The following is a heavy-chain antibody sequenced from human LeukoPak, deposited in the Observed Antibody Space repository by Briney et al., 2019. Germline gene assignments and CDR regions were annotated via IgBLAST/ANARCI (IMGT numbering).Heavy chain of an antibody. CDR3: AKDFVGTGNFRGGDY. V-gene: IGHV3-11*01. Sequence: GGSLRLSCAASRSTFSDYYMSWMRQAPGKGLEWVSYISSSGSTIYYADSVKGRFTISRDNAKNSLYLQMNSLRAEDTALYYCAKDFVGTGNFRGGDYWGQGTLVTVSS. D-gene: IGHD1-1*01. CDR2: ISSSGSTI. J-gene: IGHJ4*02. CDR1: RSTFSDYY.